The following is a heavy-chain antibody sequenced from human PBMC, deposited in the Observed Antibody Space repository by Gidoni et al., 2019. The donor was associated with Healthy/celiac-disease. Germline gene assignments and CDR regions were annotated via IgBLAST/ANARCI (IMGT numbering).Heavy chain of an antibody. CDR3: DKSKNQFSRKLTSVPAADTAVYYCARHPGGGDGDYYFDY. CDR2: IYFSGTT. D-gene: IGHD2-21*01. Sequence: QLQLQESGPGLVKPSETLSLTCTVSGGSISSSSYYWGWIRQPPGKGLEWIGSIYFSGTTWAGFRQPTGRGLEGIGITYYGGGTKHNPSLKSRVTISVDKSKNQFSRKLTSVPAADTAVYYCARHPGGGDGDYYFDYWGQGTLVTVSS. J-gene: IGHJ4*02. V-gene: IGHV4-39*01. CDR1: GGSISSSSYY.